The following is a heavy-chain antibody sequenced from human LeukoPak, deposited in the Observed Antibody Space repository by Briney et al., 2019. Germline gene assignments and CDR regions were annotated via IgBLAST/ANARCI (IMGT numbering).Heavy chain of an antibody. CDR1: GGSIISSSYS. J-gene: IGHJ4*02. CDR2: IYYSWST. Sequence: SEPLSLTCTVSGGSIISSSYSWGWIRQPPGKRLARLVSIYYSWSTYYKPSPKCRVTISVHTSKNLFSLTPSSVTAGLPAASPCALAYCGGYCYWTTYFDYWGQRTLVSVSS. V-gene: IGHV4-39*02. D-gene: IGHD2-21*02. CDR3: ALAYCGGYCYWTTYFDY.